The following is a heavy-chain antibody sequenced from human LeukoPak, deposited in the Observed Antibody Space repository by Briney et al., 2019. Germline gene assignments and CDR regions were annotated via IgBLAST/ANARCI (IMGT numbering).Heavy chain of an antibody. J-gene: IGHJ6*02. CDR2: ISWNSGSI. CDR3: AKDYGYYDILTGYYYYGMDV. Sequence: QPGRSLRLSCAASGFTFDDYAMHWVRQAPGKGLEWVSGISWNSGSIGYADSVKGRFTISRDNAKNSLYLQMNSLRAEDTALYYCAKDYGYYDILTGYYYYGMDVWGQGTTVTVSS. D-gene: IGHD3-9*01. CDR1: GFTFDDYA. V-gene: IGHV3-9*01.